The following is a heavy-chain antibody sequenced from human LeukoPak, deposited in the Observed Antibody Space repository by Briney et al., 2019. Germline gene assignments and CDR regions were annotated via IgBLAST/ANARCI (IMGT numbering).Heavy chain of an antibody. D-gene: IGHD3-9*01. J-gene: IGHJ4*02. CDR3: AIRGLRYFDWLPISPLFDY. CDR2: FDPEDGET. V-gene: IGHV1-24*01. Sequence: ASVKVSCKVSGYTLTELSMHWVRQAPGKGLEWMGGFDPEDGETIYAQKFQGRVTMTEDTSTDTAYMELSSLRSEDTAVYYCAIRGLRYFDWLPISPLFDYWGQGTLVTVSS. CDR1: GYTLTELS.